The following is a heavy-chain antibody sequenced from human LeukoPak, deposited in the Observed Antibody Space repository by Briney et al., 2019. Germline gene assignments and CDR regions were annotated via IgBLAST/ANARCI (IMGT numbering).Heavy chain of an antibody. CDR1: GGSISSYY. D-gene: IGHD3-10*01. CDR2: IYYSGST. V-gene: IGHV4-59*01. CDR3: ARGTMVRGVIVPADY. Sequence: SETLSLTCTVSGGSISSYYWSWIRQPPGKGLEWIGYIYYSGSTNYNPSLKSRVTISVGTSKNQFSLKLSSVTAADTAVYYCARGTMVRGVIVPADYWGQGTLVTVSS. J-gene: IGHJ4*02.